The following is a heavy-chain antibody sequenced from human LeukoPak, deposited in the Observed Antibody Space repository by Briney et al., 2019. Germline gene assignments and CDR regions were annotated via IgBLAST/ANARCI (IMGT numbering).Heavy chain of an antibody. J-gene: IGHJ4*02. CDR1: GFTFSSYD. CDR2: ISSAGDT. Sequence: GGSLRLSCAASGFTFSSYDMHWVRQATGKGLEWVSGISSAGDTYYPGSVKGRFTVSRDNAKNSLYLQMNSLRAEDTAVYYSARDVGIAAAGTGFDYWGQGTLVTVSS. V-gene: IGHV3-13*01. D-gene: IGHD6-13*01. CDR3: ARDVGIAAAGTGFDY.